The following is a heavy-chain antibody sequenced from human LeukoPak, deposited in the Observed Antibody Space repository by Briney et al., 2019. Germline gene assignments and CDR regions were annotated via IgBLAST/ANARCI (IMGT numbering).Heavy chain of an antibody. CDR3: ARDGPRGYSYGYVWYYFDF. CDR2: INPKSGGT. D-gene: IGHD5-18*01. J-gene: IGHJ4*02. Sequence: GASVKVSCKASGYTFTAYYMHWVRQAPGQGLEWMGWINPKSGGTNYAQKFQGRVTMTRDTSISTAYMELSRLRSDDTAVYYCARDGPRGYSYGYVWYYFDFWGQGTLVTVSS. CDR1: GYTFTAYY. V-gene: IGHV1-2*02.